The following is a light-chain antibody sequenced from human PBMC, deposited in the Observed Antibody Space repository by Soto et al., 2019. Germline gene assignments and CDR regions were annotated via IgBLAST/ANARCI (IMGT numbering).Light chain of an antibody. Sequence: EIVLTQSPGTLSLSPGESATLSCRTSQTTSGKYLAWYQQRPGLAPRLLVYGASRRATGIPGRFRGSGSGTEFTLTISGLEPEDFAMYFCQHYCSSPPVTFGQGTRLDVK. V-gene: IGKV3-20*01. J-gene: IGKJ5*01. CDR2: GAS. CDR1: QTTSGKY. CDR3: QHYCSSPPVT.